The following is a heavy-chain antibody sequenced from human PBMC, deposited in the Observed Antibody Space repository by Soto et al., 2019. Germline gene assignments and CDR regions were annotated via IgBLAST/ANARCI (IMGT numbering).Heavy chain of an antibody. CDR1: GLTFGDHY. V-gene: IGHV3-72*01. Sequence: EVQLVESGGGLVQPGGSLTLSCAVSGLTFGDHYMEWVRQAPGKGLEWVARSRNKAKSYSTDFAGSVKGRFTIPRDESKNSLNLQMNSLMTEDTAVYYCSILEGAWGQGTLVTVSS. J-gene: IGHJ5*02. D-gene: IGHD2-21*01. CDR3: SILEGA. CDR2: SRNKAKSYST.